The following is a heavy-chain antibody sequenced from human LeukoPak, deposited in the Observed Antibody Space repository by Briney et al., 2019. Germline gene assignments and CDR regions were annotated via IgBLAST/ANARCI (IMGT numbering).Heavy chain of an antibody. CDR2: ILPIFGTA. V-gene: IGHV1-69*13. Sequence: SVKVSCKASGGTFSSYAISWVRQAPGQGLEWMGGILPIFGTANYAQKFQGRVTITADESTSTAYMELSSLRSEDTAVYYCARVVDNCSGGSCYSALFDYWGQGTLVTVSS. D-gene: IGHD2-15*01. CDR1: GGTFSSYA. J-gene: IGHJ4*02. CDR3: ARVVDNCSGGSCYSALFDY.